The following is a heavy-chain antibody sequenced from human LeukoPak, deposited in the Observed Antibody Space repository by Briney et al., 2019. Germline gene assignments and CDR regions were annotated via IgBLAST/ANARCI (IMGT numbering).Heavy chain of an antibody. CDR3: ARARLGGRYSGYELFDY. CDR2: ISYDGSNK. V-gene: IGHV3-30*04. CDR1: GFTFSSYA. D-gene: IGHD5-12*01. Sequence: GGSLRLSCAASGFTFSSYAMHWVRQAPGKGLEWVAVISYDGSNKYYADSVKGRFTISRDNSKNTLYLQMNSLRAEDTAVYYCARARLGGRYSGYELFDYWGQGTLVTVSS. J-gene: IGHJ4*02.